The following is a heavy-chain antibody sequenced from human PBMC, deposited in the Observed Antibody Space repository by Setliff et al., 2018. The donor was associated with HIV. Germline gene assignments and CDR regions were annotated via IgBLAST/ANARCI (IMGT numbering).Heavy chain of an antibody. CDR1: GYTFTNFG. J-gene: IGHJ3*02. Sequence: ASVKVSCKASGYTFTNFGITWVRQAPGQGLEWMGWISAYTRNTNYAQKFQGRLTMTRDTSRSTVYMELSSLRSEDTAVYYCARCYYDSSGPTDAFDIWGQGTVVTVSS. CDR3: ARCYYDSSGPTDAFDI. D-gene: IGHD3-22*01. CDR2: ISAYTRNT. V-gene: IGHV1-18*01.